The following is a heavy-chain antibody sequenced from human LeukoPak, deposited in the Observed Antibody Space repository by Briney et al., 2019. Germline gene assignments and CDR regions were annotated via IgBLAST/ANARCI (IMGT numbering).Heavy chain of an antibody. J-gene: IGHJ6*02. CDR3: ARGRSVVPAAIYYYYCGMDV. CDR1: GGSFSGYY. Sequence: SETLSLTCAVYGGSFSGYYWSWIRQPPGKGLEWIGEINHSGSTNYNPSLKSRVTISVDTSKNQFSLKLSSVTAADTAVYYCARGRSVVPAAIYYYYCGMDVWGQGTTVTVSS. V-gene: IGHV4-34*01. D-gene: IGHD2-2*01. CDR2: INHSGST.